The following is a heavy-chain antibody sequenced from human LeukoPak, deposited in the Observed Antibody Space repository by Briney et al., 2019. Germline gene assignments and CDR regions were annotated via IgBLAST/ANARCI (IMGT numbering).Heavy chain of an antibody. CDR1: GGSISSSSYY. Sequence: SETLSLTCTVSGGSISSSSYYWGWIRQPPGKGLEWIGSIYYSGSTYYNSSLKSRVTISLDTSKNQFSLKLISLTAADTAAYYCARVEYGDYGWFDPWGQGTLVTVSS. CDR3: ARVEYGDYGWFDP. J-gene: IGHJ5*02. V-gene: IGHV4-39*07. D-gene: IGHD4-17*01. CDR2: IYYSGST.